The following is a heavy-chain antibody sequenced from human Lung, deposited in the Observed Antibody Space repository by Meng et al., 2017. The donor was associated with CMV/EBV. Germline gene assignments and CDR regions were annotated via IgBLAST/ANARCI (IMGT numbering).Heavy chain of an antibody. J-gene: IGHJ4*01. CDR2: VNPISDDT. CDR1: GYSFSGFY. D-gene: IGHD6-19*01. CDR3: AKSSDNGWSS. Sequence: QVQLVQSGAEVKKPGASVKISCQASGYSFSGFYLNWARQAPGHGLEWLGRVNPISDDTHHAQKFEGRITVTRGATINTAFMELTRLRPDDTAVYYCAKSSDNGWSSWGPGTLVTVSS. V-gene: IGHV1-2*06.